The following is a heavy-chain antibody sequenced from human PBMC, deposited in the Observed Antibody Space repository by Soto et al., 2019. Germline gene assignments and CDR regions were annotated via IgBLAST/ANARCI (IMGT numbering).Heavy chain of an antibody. CDR3: AKDRVAAAVVRVFDY. J-gene: IGHJ4*02. V-gene: IGHV3-23*01. Sequence: GGSLRLSCAASGFTFSSYAMSWVRQAPGKGLEWVSTISGSGGSTYYADSVKGRFTISRDNSKNTLFLQMNSLRAEDTAVYYCAKDRVAAAVVRVFDYWGQGTLVTVSS. D-gene: IGHD6-13*01. CDR2: ISGSGGST. CDR1: GFTFSSYA.